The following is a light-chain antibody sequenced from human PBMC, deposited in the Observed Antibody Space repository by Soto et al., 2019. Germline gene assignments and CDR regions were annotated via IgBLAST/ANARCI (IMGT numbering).Light chain of an antibody. J-gene: IGKJ1*01. CDR3: QQYGSSGT. CDR2: GAS. CDR1: QNLSSSY. Sequence: EIVLTQSPGTLSLSPGERATLSCRASQNLSSSYLAWCQQKPGQAPRLLIYGASSRATGIPDRFSGGGSGTDFTLTISRLEPEDFAVYYCQQYGSSGTFGQGTKVDIK. V-gene: IGKV3-20*01.